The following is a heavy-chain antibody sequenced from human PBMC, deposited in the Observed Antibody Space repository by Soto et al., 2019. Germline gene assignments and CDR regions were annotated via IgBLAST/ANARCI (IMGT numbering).Heavy chain of an antibody. J-gene: IGHJ6*02. Sequence: PSPTLSLPCAISGDSVSSHSAPWNWIRQSPSRALEWLGRTYYRSKWYNDYAVSVKSRITINPDTSKNQFSLQLNSVTPEDTAVYYCARLQQLTYNYYGMDVWGQGTTVTVSS. CDR3: ARLQQLTYNYYGMDV. CDR1: GDSVSSHSAP. CDR2: TYYRSKWYN. V-gene: IGHV6-1*01. D-gene: IGHD6-13*01.